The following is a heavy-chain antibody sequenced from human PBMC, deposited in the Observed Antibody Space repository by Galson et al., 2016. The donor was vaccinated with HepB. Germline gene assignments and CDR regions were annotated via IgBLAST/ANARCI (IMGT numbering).Heavy chain of an antibody. V-gene: IGHV3-15*01. CDR3: AMHYDVLSDGVFDL. J-gene: IGHJ3*01. Sequence: SLRLSCAASGFTFSNAWISWVRQAPGKGLEWVARIKSKNDGGTTDYAAPVKGRFNISRDDSKNTLYLQMNTLKVEDTALYYCAMHYDVLSDGVFDLWGQGTMVRVSS. CDR2: IKSKNDGGTT. D-gene: IGHD3-9*01. CDR1: GFTFSNAW.